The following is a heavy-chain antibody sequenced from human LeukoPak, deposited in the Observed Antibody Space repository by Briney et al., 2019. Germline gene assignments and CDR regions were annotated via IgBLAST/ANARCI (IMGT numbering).Heavy chain of an antibody. CDR2: INEDGSRT. Sequence: PGGSLRLSCAASGFTFSRYWMHWVRHAPGKGLVWVSGINEDGSRTTYADSVKGRFTISRDNAKNTLYVQMNSLIAEDTAVYFCASGVATGYWGQGTLVTVSS. V-gene: IGHV3-74*01. D-gene: IGHD2-15*01. CDR1: GFTFSRYW. J-gene: IGHJ4*02. CDR3: ASGVATGY.